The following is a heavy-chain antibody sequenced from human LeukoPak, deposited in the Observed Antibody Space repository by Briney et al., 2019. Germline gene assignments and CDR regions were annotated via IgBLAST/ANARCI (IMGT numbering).Heavy chain of an antibody. V-gene: IGHV1-69*05. CDR3: ARGGRQWLVTYYYYYGMDV. J-gene: IGHJ6*02. CDR2: IIPIFGTA. CDR1: GGTFSSYA. Sequence: GSSVKVSCKASGGTFSSYAISWVRQAPGQGLEWMGGIIPIFGTANYAQKLQGRVTMTTDTSTSTAYMELRSLRSDDTAVYYCARGGRQWLVTYYYYYGMDVWGQGTTVTVSS. D-gene: IGHD6-19*01.